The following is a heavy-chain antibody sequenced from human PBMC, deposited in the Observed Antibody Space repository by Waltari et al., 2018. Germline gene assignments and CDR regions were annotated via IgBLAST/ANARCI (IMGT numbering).Heavy chain of an antibody. Sequence: EVHLVESGGGLVQPGGSLNLSCAASAFTFSDFTMYWVRQASGKGLEWVGHIRSKANNYATGNAASVKGRFTVSRDDSKNTAYLQMNSLRTEDTAIYYCTNFMSGWGQGTTVTVSS. CDR1: AFTFSDFT. J-gene: IGHJ6*02. V-gene: IGHV3-73*02. D-gene: IGHD3-10*01. CDR3: TNFMSG. CDR2: IRSKANNYAT.